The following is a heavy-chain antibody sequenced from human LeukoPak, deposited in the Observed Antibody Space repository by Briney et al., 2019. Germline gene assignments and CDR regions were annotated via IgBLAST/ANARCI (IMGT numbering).Heavy chain of an antibody. D-gene: IGHD6-13*01. CDR2: IYYSGST. J-gene: IGHJ5*02. V-gene: IGHV4-31*03. CDR1: GGSISSGGYY. Sequence: PSKTLSLTCTVSGGSISSGGYYWSWIRQHPGKGLEWIGYIYYSGSTYYNPSLKSRVTISVDTSKNQFSLKLSSVTAADTAVYYCARALPAAGTHNWFDPWGQGTLVTVSS. CDR3: ARALPAAGTHNWFDP.